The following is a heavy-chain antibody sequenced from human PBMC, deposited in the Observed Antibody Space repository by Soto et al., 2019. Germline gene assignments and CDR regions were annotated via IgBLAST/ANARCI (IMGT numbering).Heavy chain of an antibody. CDR2: MNPNSGNT. J-gene: IGHJ4*02. V-gene: IGHV1-8*01. CDR3: ARAIRDQLLSDN. CDR1: GYTFSNYD. Sequence: QVQLVQSGAEVKKAGASVKVSCKASGYTFSNYDIIWVRQTTGQGLEWMGWMNPNSGNTGFAQKFQGRVTLTRDTSITTAYLELNSLRSEDTAMYFCARAIRDQLLSDNWGQGTLVTVSS. D-gene: IGHD2-2*01.